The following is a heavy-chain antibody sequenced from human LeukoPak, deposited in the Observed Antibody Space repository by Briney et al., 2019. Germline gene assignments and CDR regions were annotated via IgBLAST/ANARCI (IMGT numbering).Heavy chain of an antibody. CDR3: ARARVVVTDYYFDY. CDR2: ISSSSSYI. CDR1: GFTFSSYS. D-gene: IGHD3-22*01. Sequence: PGGSLRLSCAASGFTFSSYSMNWVRQAPGKGLEWVSSISSSSSYIYYADSVKGRFTISRDNAKNSLYLQMNSLRAGDTAVYYCARARVVVTDYYFDYWGQGTLVTVSS. V-gene: IGHV3-21*01. J-gene: IGHJ4*02.